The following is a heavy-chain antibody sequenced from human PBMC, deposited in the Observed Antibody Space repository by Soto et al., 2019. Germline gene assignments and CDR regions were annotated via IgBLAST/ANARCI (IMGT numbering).Heavy chain of an antibody. CDR1: GGSISSYY. D-gene: IGHD5-18*01. Sequence: ASETLSLTCTVSGGSISSYYWSWIRQPPGKGLEWIGYIYYSGSTNYNPSLKSRVTISVDTSKNQFSLKLSSVTAADTAVYYCARASYSYGYYYYYYGMDVWGQGTTVTVSS. CDR3: ARASYSYGYYYYYYGMDV. V-gene: IGHV4-59*01. J-gene: IGHJ6*02. CDR2: IYYSGST.